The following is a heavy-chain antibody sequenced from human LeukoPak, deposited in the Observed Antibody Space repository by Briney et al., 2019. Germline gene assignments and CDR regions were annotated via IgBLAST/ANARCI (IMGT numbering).Heavy chain of an antibody. V-gene: IGHV4-39*07. CDR2: XYYSGST. Sequence: XYYSGSTCYNPSLKSRVTISVDTSKNQFSLKLSSVTAADTAVYYCASGYGDYVGEYYYYGMDVWGQGTTVTVSS. CDR3: ASGYGDYVGEYYYYGMDV. D-gene: IGHD4-17*01. J-gene: IGHJ6*02.